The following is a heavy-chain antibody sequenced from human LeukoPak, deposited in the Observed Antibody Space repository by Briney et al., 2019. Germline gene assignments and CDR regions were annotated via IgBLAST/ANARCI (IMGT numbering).Heavy chain of an antibody. Sequence: SQTLSLTCAISGDSVSSNSVTWNWIRQSPSRGLEWLGRTYYRSTWYNDYAVSVRGRITVNPDTSKNQFSLHLNSVTPEDTAVYYCSRRLTQYDCFDPWGQGILVTVSS. D-gene: IGHD2-2*01. J-gene: IGHJ5*02. CDR3: SRRLTQYDCFDP. CDR1: GDSVSSNSVT. CDR2: TYYRSTWYN. V-gene: IGHV6-1*01.